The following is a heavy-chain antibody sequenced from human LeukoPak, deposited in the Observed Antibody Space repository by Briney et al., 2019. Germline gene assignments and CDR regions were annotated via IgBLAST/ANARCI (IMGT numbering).Heavy chain of an antibody. CDR3: AKRAPGGSGSYYDQ. Sequence: PSGTLSLTCAVSGGSINSSNYWSWVRQPPGKGLEWTGEIYHSGSTNYNPSLKSRVIISVDKSKNQFSLKLTSVTAADTAVYYCAKRAPGGSGSYYDQWGQGTLVTVSS. V-gene: IGHV4-4*02. J-gene: IGHJ5*02. CDR1: GGSINSSNY. D-gene: IGHD3-10*01. CDR2: IYHSGST.